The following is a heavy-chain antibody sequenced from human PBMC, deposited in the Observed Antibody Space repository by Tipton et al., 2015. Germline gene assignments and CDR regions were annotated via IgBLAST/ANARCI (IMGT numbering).Heavy chain of an antibody. D-gene: IGHD4-23*01. CDR2: INHGGST. CDR1: GGSFSDYY. J-gene: IGHJ4*02. V-gene: IGHV4-34*01. CDR3: ARARGRHGGLFDS. Sequence: LRLSCAVYGGSFSDYYWSWIRQSPGKGLEWIGEINHGGSTNYNPSLKSRVTISVDTSKNQFSLKLNAVPASDTAVYYCARARGRHGGLFDSWGQGILVTVSS.